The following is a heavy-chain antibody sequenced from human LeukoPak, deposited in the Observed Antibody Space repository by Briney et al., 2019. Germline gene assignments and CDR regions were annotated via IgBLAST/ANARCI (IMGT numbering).Heavy chain of an antibody. Sequence: PGGSLRLSCVASGFTFSTYAMSWVRQAPGKGLEWVSAISGSGGSTYYADSVKGRFTISRDNSKNTLYLQMNSLRAEDTAVYYCAKDLTVMVRGVIPSFDYWGQGTLVTVSS. CDR1: GFTFSTYA. CDR3: AKDLTVMVRGVIPSFDY. V-gene: IGHV3-23*01. CDR2: ISGSGGST. D-gene: IGHD3-10*01. J-gene: IGHJ4*02.